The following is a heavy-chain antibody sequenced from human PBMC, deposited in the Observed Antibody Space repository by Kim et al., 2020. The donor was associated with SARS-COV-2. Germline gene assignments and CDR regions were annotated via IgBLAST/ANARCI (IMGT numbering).Heavy chain of an antibody. CDR2: ISTDNGNT. Sequence: ASVKVSCKASGYSFTTYGISWVRQAPGQGLEWMGWISTDNGNTNFAQKFQDRVTMTTETSTNTAYMELRRLRSDDTAVYYCARALRHATRNYWFDFWGQGALVTASS. CDR1: GYSFTTYG. CDR3: ARALRHATRNYWFDF. D-gene: IGHD1-7*01. J-gene: IGHJ5*01. V-gene: IGHV1-18*01.